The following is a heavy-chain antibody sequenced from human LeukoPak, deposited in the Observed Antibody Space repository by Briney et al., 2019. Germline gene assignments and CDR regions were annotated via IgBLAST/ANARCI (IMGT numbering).Heavy chain of an antibody. D-gene: IGHD2-2*01. J-gene: IGHJ4*02. V-gene: IGHV3-23*01. Sequence: GGSLRLPCAASGSFSSYVMTWVRQAPGRGLEWVSTLSASGGSTYYADSVKGRFTISRDNSKNTLYLQMSSLRAEDTAVYFCAKDLILVLPAAYDYWGQGTLVTVSS. CDR3: AKDLILVLPAAYDY. CDR1: GSFSSYV. CDR2: LSASGGST.